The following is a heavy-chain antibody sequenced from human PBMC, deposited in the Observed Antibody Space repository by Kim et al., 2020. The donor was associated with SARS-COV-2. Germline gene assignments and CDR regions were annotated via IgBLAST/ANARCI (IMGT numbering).Heavy chain of an antibody. CDR3: ARDGGWNDWYFDL. V-gene: IGHV3-33*08. Sequence: GGSLRLSCAASGFTVSSYGMHWVRQAPGKGLEWVAVIWYDGSNKYYADSVKGRFTISRDNSKNTLYLQMNSLRAEDTAVYYCARDGGWNDWYFDLWGRGTLVTVSS. CDR2: IWYDGSNK. J-gene: IGHJ2*01. CDR1: GFTVSSYG. D-gene: IGHD1-1*01.